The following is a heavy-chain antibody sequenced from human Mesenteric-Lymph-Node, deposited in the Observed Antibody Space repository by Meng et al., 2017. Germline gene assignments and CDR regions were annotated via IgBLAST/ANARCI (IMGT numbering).Heavy chain of an antibody. V-gene: IGHV1-69*12. J-gene: IGHJ4*02. CDR3: ARSGDGGWLFNFGY. CDR1: GGTLSSYA. CDR2: IIPIFGTA. Sequence: QVQVVQSGAGVKKPGSSVKVPCKASGGTLSSYAISWVRQAPGQGLEWMGGIIPIFGTANYAQKFQGRVTITADESTSTAYMELSSLRSEDTAVYYCARSGDGGWLFNFGYWGQGTLVTVSS. D-gene: IGHD3-22*01.